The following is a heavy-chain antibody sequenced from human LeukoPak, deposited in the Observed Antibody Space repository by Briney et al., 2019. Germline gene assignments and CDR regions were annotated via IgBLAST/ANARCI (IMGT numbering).Heavy chain of an antibody. V-gene: IGHV3-23*01. J-gene: IGHJ6*02. CDR3: ARANPGDYYYGMDV. Sequence: GGSLRLSCAASGFTFSSYAMSWVRQAPGKGLEWVSGIIDSGESTYYANFAKGRFTIPRDNSNNTLYLQMNSLRAEDTAVYYCARANPGDYYYGMDVWGLGTTVTVSS. CDR2: IIDSGEST. CDR1: GFTFSSYA.